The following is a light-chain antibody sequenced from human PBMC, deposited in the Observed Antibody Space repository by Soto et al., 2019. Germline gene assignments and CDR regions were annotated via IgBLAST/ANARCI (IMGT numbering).Light chain of an antibody. CDR1: QSVSSY. CDR3: QQRSNWPIT. Sequence: EVVLTQSPATLSLSPGERAALSCRASQSVSSYLAWYQQKPGHAPRLLIYDASNRATGIPARFSGSGSGADFTLTISSLEPEDFAVYYCQQRSNWPITFGQGTRLENK. V-gene: IGKV3-11*01. J-gene: IGKJ5*01. CDR2: DAS.